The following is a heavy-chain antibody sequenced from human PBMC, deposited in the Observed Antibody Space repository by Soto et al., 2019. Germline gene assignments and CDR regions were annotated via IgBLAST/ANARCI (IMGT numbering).Heavy chain of an antibody. CDR3: AGGAGGYYYMDV. CDR1: GFTFSSYW. Sequence: EVQLVESGGGLVQPGGSLRLSCAASGFTFSSYWMHWVRQVPGKGLVWVSRLYIDGSRTSYADSVKGRFTISRDNAKNTLYLQMNSLRAEDTAVYYCAGGAGGYYYMDVWGKGTTVTVSS. D-gene: IGHD3-10*01. J-gene: IGHJ6*03. V-gene: IGHV3-74*01. CDR2: LYIDGSRT.